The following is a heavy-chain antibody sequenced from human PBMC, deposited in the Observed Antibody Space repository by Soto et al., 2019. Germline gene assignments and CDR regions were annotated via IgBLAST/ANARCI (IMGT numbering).Heavy chain of an antibody. CDR3: ARDFNRSGWPTGMDV. D-gene: IGHD6-19*01. V-gene: IGHV1-46*01. CDR2: INPSGGST. J-gene: IGHJ6*02. Sequence: ASVKVSCKASGYTFTSYYMHWVRQAPGQGLEWMGIINPSGGSTSYAQKFQGRVTMTRDTSTSTVYMELSSLRSEDTAVYYCARDFNRSGWPTGMDVWGQGTTVTVSS. CDR1: GYTFTSYY.